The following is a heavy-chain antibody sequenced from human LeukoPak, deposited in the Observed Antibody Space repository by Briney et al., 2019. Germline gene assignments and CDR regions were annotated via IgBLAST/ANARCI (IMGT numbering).Heavy chain of an antibody. Sequence: SQTLSLTCTVSGGSISSGGYYWSWIRQHPGKGLEWIGYIYYSGSTYYNPSLKSRVTISVDTSKNQFSLRLSSVTAADTAVYFCAREHRWLSQTSPGDSWGQGILVTVSS. D-gene: IGHD6-19*01. V-gene: IGHV4-31*03. CDR2: IYYSGST. J-gene: IGHJ4*02. CDR3: AREHRWLSQTSPGDS. CDR1: GGSISSGGYY.